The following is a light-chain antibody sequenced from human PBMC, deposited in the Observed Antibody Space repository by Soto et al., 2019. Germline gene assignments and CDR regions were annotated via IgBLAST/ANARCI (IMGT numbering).Light chain of an antibody. V-gene: IGLV2-14*01. CDR2: EVS. Sequence: QSVLTQPASVSGSAGQSITISCTGTTSFVGTYNFVSWYQQHPGKAPKLIIYEVSYRPSGISNRFSGSKSGNTASLTISGLQAEDEADYYCSSYTSSTNYVFGTGTKVTVL. J-gene: IGLJ1*01. CDR1: TSFVGTYNF. CDR3: SSYTSSTNYV.